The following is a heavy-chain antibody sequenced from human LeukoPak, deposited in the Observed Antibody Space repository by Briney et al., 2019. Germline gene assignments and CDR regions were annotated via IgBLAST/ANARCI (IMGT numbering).Heavy chain of an antibody. V-gene: IGHV3-72*01. CDR1: GFTFSDHH. CDR3: ARSSVSSDDY. Sequence: PGGSLRLSCAASGFTFSDHHMDWVRQAPGKGLEWVGRTRNKANSYTTEYAASVKGRFAISRDDSKNSLYLQMNSLKTEDTAVYYCARSSVSSDDYWGQGTLVTVSS. CDR2: TRNKANSYTT. J-gene: IGHJ4*02. D-gene: IGHD6-6*01.